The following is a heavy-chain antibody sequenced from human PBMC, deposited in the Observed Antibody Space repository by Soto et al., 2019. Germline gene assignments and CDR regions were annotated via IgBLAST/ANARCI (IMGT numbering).Heavy chain of an antibody. J-gene: IGHJ5*02. Sequence: EAQLVQSGGGLVQHGGSLQLSCAASGFTFGGSPVHWVRQASGKGLERVGRIRSDSASSAIAYAAAGRGRFTLSRDDSKNTAYLHVNSLEVEDTALYYCVLDCCRMTGCDSLDLWGQGSLATVSS. CDR3: VLDCCRMTGCDSLDL. D-gene: IGHD2-2*01. CDR2: IRSDSASSAI. V-gene: IGHV3-73*01. CDR1: GFTFGGSP.